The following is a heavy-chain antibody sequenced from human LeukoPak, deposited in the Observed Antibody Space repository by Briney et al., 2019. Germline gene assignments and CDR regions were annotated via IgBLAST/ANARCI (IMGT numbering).Heavy chain of an antibody. J-gene: IGHJ3*01. V-gene: IGHV3-30-3*01. Sequence: GGSLRLSCAPSGFAFSDYAMHWVRQAPGKGLEWITIISYDGSIKFYADSVKGRFTVSRDKSKNTLYLQMDGLRADDTAVYYCARGRSYSGNYKSALDFWGQGTMVLVSS. CDR1: GFAFSDYA. D-gene: IGHD1-26*01. CDR3: ARGRSYSGNYKSALDF. CDR2: ISYDGSIK.